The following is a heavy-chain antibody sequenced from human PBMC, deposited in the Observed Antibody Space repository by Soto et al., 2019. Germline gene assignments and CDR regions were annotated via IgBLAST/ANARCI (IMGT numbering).Heavy chain of an antibody. J-gene: IGHJ6*03. V-gene: IGHV4-59*01. D-gene: IGHD3-10*01. CDR3: ARKWCGELSSYYMDV. CDR1: GGSISSYY. CDR2: IYYSGST. Sequence: SETLSLTCTVSGGSISSYYWSWIRQPPGKGLEWIGYIYYSGSTNYNPSLKSRVTISVDTSKNQFSLKLSSVTAADTAVYYCARKWCGELSSYYMDVWGKGTTVTFSS.